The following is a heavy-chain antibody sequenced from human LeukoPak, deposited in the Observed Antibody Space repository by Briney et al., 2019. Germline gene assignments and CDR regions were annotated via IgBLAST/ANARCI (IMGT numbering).Heavy chain of an antibody. CDR1: GGSISSYY. J-gene: IGHJ3*02. V-gene: IGHV4-59*01. Sequence: SETLSLTCTVSGGSISSYYWSWIRQPPGKGLEWVGYIYYSGSTNYNPSLKSRGTLSVDTSKTQLSLNLSSVTAADTAVYYCARLGITIFGVAVEAFDIWGQGTMVTVSS. CDR2: IYYSGST. CDR3: ARLGITIFGVAVEAFDI. D-gene: IGHD3-3*01.